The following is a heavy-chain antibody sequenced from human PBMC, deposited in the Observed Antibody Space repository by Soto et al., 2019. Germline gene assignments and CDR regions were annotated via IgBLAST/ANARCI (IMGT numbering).Heavy chain of an antibody. D-gene: IGHD6-19*01. CDR2: VSHDGRNT. CDR1: GFTFRDYA. Sequence: PGGSLRLSCAASGFTFRDYAVHWVRQAPGKGLEWVAVVSHDGRNTHYADSVKGRFTISRDSSKNTVSLEMTSLRAEDTAVYYCAKGGRQWLVTSDFNYWGQGALVTVSS. J-gene: IGHJ4*02. CDR3: AKGGRQWLVTSDFNY. V-gene: IGHV3-30*18.